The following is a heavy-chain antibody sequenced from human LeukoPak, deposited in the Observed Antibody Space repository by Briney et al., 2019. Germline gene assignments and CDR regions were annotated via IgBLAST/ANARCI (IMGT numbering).Heavy chain of an antibody. CDR1: GGSFSGYY. J-gene: IGHJ4*02. CDR3: ARGLGYCSSTSCSFDY. Sequence: PSETLSLTCAVYGGSFSGYYWSWIRQPPGKGLEWIGEINHSGNTNYNPSLKSRVTISVDTSKNQLSLQLSSVTAADTAVYYCARGLGYCSSTSCSFDYWGQGTLVTVSS. CDR2: INHSGNT. V-gene: IGHV4-34*01. D-gene: IGHD2-2*01.